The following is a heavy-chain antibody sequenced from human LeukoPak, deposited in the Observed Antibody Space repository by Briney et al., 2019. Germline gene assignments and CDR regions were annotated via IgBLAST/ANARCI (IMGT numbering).Heavy chain of an antibody. J-gene: IGHJ4*02. CDR3: ARDRYSSGWLDFDY. CDR2: ISGSGGST. CDR1: GFTFSSYA. Sequence: GGSLRLSCAASGFTFSSYAMGWVRQAPGKGLEWVLAISGSGGSTYYADSVKGRFTISRDNSKNTLYLQMNSLRAEDTAVHYCARDRYSSGWLDFDYWGQGTLVTVSS. V-gene: IGHV3-23*01. D-gene: IGHD6-19*01.